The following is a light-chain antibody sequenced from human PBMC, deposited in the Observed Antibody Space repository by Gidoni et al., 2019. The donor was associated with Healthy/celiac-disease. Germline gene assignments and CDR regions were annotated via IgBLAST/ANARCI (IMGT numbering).Light chain of an antibody. V-gene: IGKV3-20*01. CDR1: QSVSSSY. Sequence: EIVWKQSPGTLSLSPGERATLSCRASQSVSSSYLAWYQQKPGQAPRLLIYGASSRATGIPDRFSGSGSGTDFTLTISRLEPEDFSVYYCQQYGSSPTLTFGGGTKVEIK. CDR3: QQYGSSPTLT. CDR2: GAS. J-gene: IGKJ4*01.